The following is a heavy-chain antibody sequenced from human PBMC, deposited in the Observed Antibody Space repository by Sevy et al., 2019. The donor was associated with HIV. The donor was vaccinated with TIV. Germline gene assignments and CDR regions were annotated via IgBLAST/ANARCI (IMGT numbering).Heavy chain of an antibody. V-gene: IGHV3-33*01. J-gene: IGHJ3*02. Sequence: GGSLRLSCAASGFTFSSYGMHWVRQAPGKGLEWVAVIWYDGSNKYYADSVKGRFTTSRENSKNTLYLQMSSLRGEDTAVYYWARGRVGARGRDAFEIWGQGTMVTVSS. D-gene: IGHD1-26*01. CDR1: GFTFSSYG. CDR3: ARGRVGARGRDAFEI. CDR2: IWYDGSNK.